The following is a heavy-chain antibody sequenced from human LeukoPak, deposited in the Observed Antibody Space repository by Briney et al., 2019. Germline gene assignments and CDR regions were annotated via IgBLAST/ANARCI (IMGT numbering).Heavy chain of an antibody. V-gene: IGHV3-30*04. Sequence: GGSLRLSCAASGFTFSSYAMHWVRQAPGKGLEWVALISYDGGNKYSADSVKGRFTISRDNSKNTLYLQMNSLRAEDTSVYYCARGARGSGWRVFDYWGQGTLVTVSS. D-gene: IGHD6-19*01. CDR3: ARGARGSGWRVFDY. CDR1: GFTFSSYA. CDR2: ISYDGGNK. J-gene: IGHJ4*02.